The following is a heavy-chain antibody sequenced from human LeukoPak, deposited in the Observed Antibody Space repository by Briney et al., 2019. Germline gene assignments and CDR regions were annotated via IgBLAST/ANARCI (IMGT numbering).Heavy chain of an antibody. CDR1: GYTFTSYA. CDR2: INTNTGNP. J-gene: IGHJ5*02. V-gene: IGHV7-4-1*02. D-gene: IGHD2-8*01. CDR3: ARDAHCTNGVCSPRDYNWFDP. Sequence: GASVKVSCKASGYTFTSYAMNWVRQAPGQGLEWMGWINTNTGNPTYAQGFTGRFVFSLDTSVSTAYLQISSLKAEDTAVYYCARDAHCTNGVCSPRDYNWFDPWGQGTLVTVSS.